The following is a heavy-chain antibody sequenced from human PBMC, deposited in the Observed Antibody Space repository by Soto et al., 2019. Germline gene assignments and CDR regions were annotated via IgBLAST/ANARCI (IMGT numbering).Heavy chain of an antibody. Sequence: PSETLSLTCTVSGGSISSSCYYWGWIRQPPGKGLEWIGSIYYSGSTYYNPSLKSRVTISVDTSKNQFSLKLSSVTAADTAVYYCARRGREQLADSWYFDLWGRGTLVTVSS. CDR2: IYYSGST. CDR1: GGSISSSCYY. D-gene: IGHD6-6*01. J-gene: IGHJ2*01. CDR3: ARRGREQLADSWYFDL. V-gene: IGHV4-39*01.